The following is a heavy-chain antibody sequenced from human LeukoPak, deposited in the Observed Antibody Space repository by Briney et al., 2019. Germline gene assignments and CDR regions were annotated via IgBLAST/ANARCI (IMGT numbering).Heavy chain of an antibody. V-gene: IGHV4-38-2*02. CDR3: ARATQWIQLWFDP. CDR1: DYSISSGYY. D-gene: IGHD5-18*01. J-gene: IGHJ5*02. Sequence: PSETLSLTCTVSDYSISSGYYWSWIRQPPGKGLEWIGEINHSGSTNYNPSLKSRVTISVDTSKNQFSLKLSSVTAADTAVYYCARATQWIQLWFDPWGQGTLVTVSS. CDR2: INHSGST.